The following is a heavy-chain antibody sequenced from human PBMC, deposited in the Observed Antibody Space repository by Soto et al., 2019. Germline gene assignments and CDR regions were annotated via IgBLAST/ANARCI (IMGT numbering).Heavy chain of an antibody. Sequence: QVQLQQWGAGLLKPSETLSLTCAVYGGSFSGYYWSWIRQPPGKGLEWIGEISHSGSTNYNPSLKSRVTISVDTSKNQFSLKLSSVTAADTAVYYCARNAGYSSSWPASGYYYGMDVWGQGTTVTVSS. CDR2: ISHSGST. J-gene: IGHJ6*02. V-gene: IGHV4-34*01. D-gene: IGHD6-13*01. CDR3: ARNAGYSSSWPASGYYYGMDV. CDR1: GGSFSGYY.